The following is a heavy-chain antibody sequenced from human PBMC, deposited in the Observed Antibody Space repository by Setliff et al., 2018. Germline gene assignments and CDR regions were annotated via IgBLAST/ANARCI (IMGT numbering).Heavy chain of an antibody. Sequence: ASVKVSCKASGYTFTGYYMHWVRQAPGQGLEWMGWISPNSGGTNYAQKFQGWVTMTRDTSISTAYMELSRLRSDDTAVYYCARGRDFWSGYLVYWGQGTLVTVS. J-gene: IGHJ4*02. CDR2: ISPNSGGT. CDR3: ARGRDFWSGYLVY. CDR1: GYTFTGYY. D-gene: IGHD3-3*01. V-gene: IGHV1-2*04.